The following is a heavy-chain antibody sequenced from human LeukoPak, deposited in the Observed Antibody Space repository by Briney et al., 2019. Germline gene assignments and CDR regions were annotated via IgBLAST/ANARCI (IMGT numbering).Heavy chain of an antibody. Sequence: GGSLRLSCAAYGFTFSSYDMRWVRQAPGKGLEWVAAISYDGSDKYYADSVKGRFTISRDNSKNTLYLQMNSLRAEDTAVYYCARGRWTVIVSGYFDYWGQGTLVTVSS. CDR2: ISYDGSDK. CDR3: ARGRWTVIVSGYFDY. CDR1: GFTFSSYD. D-gene: IGHD2-15*01. V-gene: IGHV3-30*04. J-gene: IGHJ4*02.